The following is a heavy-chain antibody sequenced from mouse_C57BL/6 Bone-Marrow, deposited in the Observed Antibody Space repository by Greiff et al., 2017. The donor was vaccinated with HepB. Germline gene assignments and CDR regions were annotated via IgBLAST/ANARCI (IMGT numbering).Heavy chain of an antibody. CDR3: TPYCYCSSYDAMDY. CDR1: GFNIKDDY. V-gene: IGHV14-4*01. J-gene: IGHJ4*01. D-gene: IGHD1-1*01. Sequence: VQLQQSGAELVRPGASVKLSCTASGFNIKDDYMHWVKQRPEQGLEWIGWIDPENGDTEYASKFQGKATITADTSSNTAYLQLSSLTSEDTAVYYCTPYCYCSSYDAMDYWGQGTSVTVSS. CDR2: IDPENGDT.